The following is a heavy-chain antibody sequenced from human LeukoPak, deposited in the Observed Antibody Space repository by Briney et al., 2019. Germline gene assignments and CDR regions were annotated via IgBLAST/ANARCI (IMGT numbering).Heavy chain of an antibody. Sequence: PSETLSLTCTVSGGSISSYYWSWIRQPPGKGLEWIGYIYYSGSTNYNPSLRSRLTISVDTSNNQFSLRLNSVTAADTAVYYCARGGWAFDVWGQGTMVTVSS. CDR2: IYYSGST. CDR1: GGSISSYY. J-gene: IGHJ3*01. CDR3: ARGGWAFDV. V-gene: IGHV4-59*01.